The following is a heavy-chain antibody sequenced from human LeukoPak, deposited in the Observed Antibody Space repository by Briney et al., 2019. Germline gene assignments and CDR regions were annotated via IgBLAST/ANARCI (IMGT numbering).Heavy chain of an antibody. CDR1: GFTFGSYD. D-gene: IGHD5-12*01. Sequence: GGSLRLSCVASGFTFGSYDMYWVRQAPRKGLECVSSISSSGNYIYHVDSVKGRFTISRDNAKNTLYLQMNSLRAEDTAVYYCTRGYVGIDYWGQGTLVTVSS. CDR3: TRGYVGIDY. J-gene: IGHJ4*02. CDR2: ISSSGNYI. V-gene: IGHV3-21*01.